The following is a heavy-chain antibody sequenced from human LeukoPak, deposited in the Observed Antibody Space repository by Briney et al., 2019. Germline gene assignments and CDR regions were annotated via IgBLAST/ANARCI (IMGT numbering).Heavy chain of an antibody. J-gene: IGHJ3*02. V-gene: IGHV3-48*02. CDR1: GFTFSSYS. CDR2: ISGGSSAI. D-gene: IGHD1-14*01. Sequence: GGSLRLSCAASGFTFSSYSMNWVRQAPGKGLEWISYISGGSSAIYYADSVKGRFAISRDNAKNSLYLQMNSLRDEDTAVYFCARDYHYAPDIWGQGTMVTVS. CDR3: ARDYHYAPDI.